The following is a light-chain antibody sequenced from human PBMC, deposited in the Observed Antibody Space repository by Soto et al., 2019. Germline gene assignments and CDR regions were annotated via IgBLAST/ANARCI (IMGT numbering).Light chain of an antibody. CDR2: KAS. CDR1: QTVSKR. J-gene: IGKJ5*01. V-gene: IGKV1-5*03. Sequence: DIQMTQSPSTLSVSLGDRVTITCRASQTVSKRLAWYQHKPGKSPRLLISKASIRDCEVPLRFSGSGSGTEFTLTISSLEPDDFAAYYCQEFGSTSQTFGQGTRLEIK. CDR3: QEFGSTSQT.